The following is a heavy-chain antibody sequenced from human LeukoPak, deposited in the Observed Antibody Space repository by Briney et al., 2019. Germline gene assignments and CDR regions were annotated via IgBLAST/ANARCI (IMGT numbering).Heavy chain of an antibody. Sequence: PSGTLSLTCAVSGGSIINSIWWSWVRQPPGKGLEWIGEIYHSGVTNYNPSLKSRVTISVDTSKDQFSLKLSSVTAADTAVYYCARGNYYGSGSYYNAGSYYYYGMDVWGQGTTVTVSS. CDR1: GGSIINSIW. CDR3: ARGNYYGSGSYYNAGSYYYYGMDV. D-gene: IGHD3-10*01. CDR2: IYHSGVT. V-gene: IGHV4-4*02. J-gene: IGHJ6*02.